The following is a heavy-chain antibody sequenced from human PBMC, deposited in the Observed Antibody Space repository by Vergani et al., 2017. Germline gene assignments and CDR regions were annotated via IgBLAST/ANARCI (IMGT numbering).Heavy chain of an antibody. D-gene: IGHD4-17*01. V-gene: IGHV3-21*01. CDR3: ARADYGDQVGVYGMDV. Sequence: EVQLVESGGGLVKPGGSLRLSCAASGFTFSSYSMNWVRQAPGKGLEWVSSISSSSSYIYYADSVKGRFTISRDNAKNSLYLQMNSLRAEDTAVYYCARADYGDQVGVYGMDVWGQGTTVTVSS. J-gene: IGHJ6*02. CDR2: ISSSSSYI. CDR1: GFTFSSYS.